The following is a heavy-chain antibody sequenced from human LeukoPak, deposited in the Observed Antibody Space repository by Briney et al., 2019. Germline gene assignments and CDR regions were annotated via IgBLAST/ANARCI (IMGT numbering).Heavy chain of an antibody. CDR1: GFTFSSYA. V-gene: IGHV3-30*14. CDR2: ISYDGSNK. Sequence: GGSLRLSCAASGFTFSSYAIHWVRQAPGKGLEWVTLISYDGSNKYYADSVKGQLTISRENAKNSLYLQMNSLRAGDTAVYYCARVEEWSPLRFGSGSYTGDYWGQGTLVTVSS. J-gene: IGHJ4*02. D-gene: IGHD3-10*01. CDR3: ARVEEWSPLRFGSGSYTGDY.